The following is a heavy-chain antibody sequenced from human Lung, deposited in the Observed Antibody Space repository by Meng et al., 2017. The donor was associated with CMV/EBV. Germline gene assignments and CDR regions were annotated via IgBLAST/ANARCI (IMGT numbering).Heavy chain of an antibody. CDR3: ARQAPDNYFDT. J-gene: IGHJ5*02. Sequence: CSVSRGATSVGGYCWSWIRQHPEKGLEWIGYTYSDGTTHYNPSLRSRISISVDTSKKQFYLKLDSVTAADTAVYYCARQAPDNYFDTWGQGALVTVSS. CDR2: TYSDGTT. CDR1: RGATSVGGYC. V-gene: IGHV4-31*03.